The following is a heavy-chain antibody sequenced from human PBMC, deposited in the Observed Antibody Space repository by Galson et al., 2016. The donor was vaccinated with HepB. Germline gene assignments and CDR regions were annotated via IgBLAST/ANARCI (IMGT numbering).Heavy chain of an antibody. Sequence: SPRLSCAASGFTFSSYNMNWVRQAPGKGLEWVSSITPESTYIYYADSVKGRFTISRDDGKNSLSLQMTSLRAEDTAVYYCAKGSSFDPWGQGTLVTVSS. CDR3: AKGSSFDP. CDR1: GFTFSSYN. J-gene: IGHJ5*02. CDR2: ITPESTYI. V-gene: IGHV3-21*01.